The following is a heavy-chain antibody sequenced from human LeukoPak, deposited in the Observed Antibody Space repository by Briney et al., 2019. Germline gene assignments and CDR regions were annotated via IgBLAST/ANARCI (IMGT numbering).Heavy chain of an antibody. J-gene: IGHJ4*02. D-gene: IGHD3-10*01. Sequence: SETLSLTCAVYGGSFSGYYWSWIRQPPGKGLEWIGEINHSGSTNYNPSLKSRVTISVDTSKNQFSLKLSSVTAADTAVYYCAGGRYGSGSSPAGYFDYWGQGTLVTVSS. CDR3: AGGRYGSGSSPAGYFDY. CDR1: GGSFSGYY. CDR2: INHSGST. V-gene: IGHV4-34*01.